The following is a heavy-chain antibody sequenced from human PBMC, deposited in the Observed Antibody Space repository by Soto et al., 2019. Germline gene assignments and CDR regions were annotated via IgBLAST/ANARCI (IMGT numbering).Heavy chain of an antibody. V-gene: IGHV1-8*01. CDR3: ARDGVVLPAAPMGMDV. Sequence: QVQLVQSGAEVKKPGASVRVSCQASGYTFTNYDINWVRQAAGQGLEWMGWLNLNSGIAGYAHKVQGRVTMTRNTSISTAYMDLNSLRSDDTAVYYCARDGVVLPAAPMGMDVWGQGTPVTVSS. D-gene: IGHD2-2*01. CDR1: GYTFTNYD. CDR2: LNLNSGIA. J-gene: IGHJ6*02.